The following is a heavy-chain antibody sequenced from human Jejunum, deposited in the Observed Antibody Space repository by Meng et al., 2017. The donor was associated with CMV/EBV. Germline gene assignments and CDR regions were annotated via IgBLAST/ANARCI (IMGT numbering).Heavy chain of an antibody. D-gene: IGHD4-23*01. J-gene: IGHJ4*02. V-gene: IGHV1-2*02. CDR1: GYTFTAFC. CDR3: ARGHTVVTPDY. CDR2: IHPNGGTT. Sequence: CKASGYTFTAFCMHWMRQAPGQGLEWVGWIHPNGGTTTYAQNFQGRVTMTRDRSVTTAYMHLSDLRIDDTAVYYCARGHTVVTPDYWGQGSLVTVSS.